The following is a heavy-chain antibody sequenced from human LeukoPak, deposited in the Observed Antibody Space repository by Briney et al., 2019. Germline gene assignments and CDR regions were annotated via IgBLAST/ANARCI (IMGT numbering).Heavy chain of an antibody. CDR3: AILLWGSGPSGWFDP. CDR2: IKEDGSET. CDR1: GFTFSSYS. D-gene: IGHD3-16*01. J-gene: IGHJ5*02. Sequence: GGSLRLSCAASGFTFSSYSMIWVRQAPGKGLEWVASIKEDGSETYFVDSVKGRFTISRDNAKNSVYLQMNSLRAEDTAVYCCAILLWGSGPSGWFDPWGQGTLVTVSS. V-gene: IGHV3-7*01.